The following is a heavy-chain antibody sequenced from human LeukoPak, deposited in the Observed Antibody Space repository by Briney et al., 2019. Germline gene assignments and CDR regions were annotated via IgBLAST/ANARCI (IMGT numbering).Heavy chain of an antibody. J-gene: IGHJ4*02. CDR2: ISSSGSTI. Sequence: PRGSLRLSGAASGFTFSDYYMSWIRQAPGKGLEWVSYISSSGSTIYYADSVKGRFTISRDNAKNSLYLQMNSLRAEDTAVYYCARCGPCSGGSCPPYYFDYWGQGTLVTVSS. V-gene: IGHV3-11*01. CDR1: GFTFSDYY. D-gene: IGHD2-15*01. CDR3: ARCGPCSGGSCPPYYFDY.